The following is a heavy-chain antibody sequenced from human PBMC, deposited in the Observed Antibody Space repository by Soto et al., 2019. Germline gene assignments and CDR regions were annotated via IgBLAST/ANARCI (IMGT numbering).Heavy chain of an antibody. V-gene: IGHV3-15*01. J-gene: IGHJ3*01. CDR1: GFAFKYAR. CDR2: IRSNIDGATT. CDR3: TTDWGSGTHYARAFDV. D-gene: IGHD3-16*01. Sequence: GGSLRLSCAASGFAFKYARMTWVRQAPGRGLEWVGHIRSNIDGATTAYAAPVKGRFTISRDESKNTVDLQMNSLITEDTAVYYCTTDWGSGTHYARAFDVWGQGTMVTVSS.